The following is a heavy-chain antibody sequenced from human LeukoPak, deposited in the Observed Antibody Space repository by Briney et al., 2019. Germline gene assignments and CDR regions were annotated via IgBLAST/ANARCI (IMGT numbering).Heavy chain of an antibody. CDR2: ISSSSSYI. D-gene: IGHD1-14*01. V-gene: IGHV3-21*01. Sequence: GGSLRFSCAASGFTFSSYSMNWVRQAPGKGLEWVSSISSSSSYIYYADSVKGRFTISRDNAKNSLYLQMNSLRAEDTAVYYCAVSGDYWYFDLWGRGTLVTVSS. CDR1: GFTFSSYS. J-gene: IGHJ2*01. CDR3: AVSGDYWYFDL.